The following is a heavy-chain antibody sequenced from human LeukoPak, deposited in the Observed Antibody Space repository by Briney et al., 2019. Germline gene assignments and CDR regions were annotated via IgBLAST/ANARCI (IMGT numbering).Heavy chain of an antibody. CDR2: INSDGSST. CDR3: ARDKYYDSSGYYFYFDY. V-gene: IGHV3-74*01. J-gene: IGHJ4*02. Sequence: PGGSLRLSCAASGFTFSSYWMHWVRQAPGKGLVWVSRINSDGSSTSYADSVKGRFTISRDNAKNTLYLQMGSLRAEDMAVYYCARDKYYDSSGYYFYFDYWGQGTLVTVSS. CDR1: GFTFSSYW. D-gene: IGHD3-22*01.